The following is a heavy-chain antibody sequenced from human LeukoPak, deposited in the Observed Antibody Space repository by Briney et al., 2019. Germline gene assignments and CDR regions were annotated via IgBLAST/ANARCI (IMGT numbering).Heavy chain of an antibody. CDR1: GTSFSSYY. CDR3: ARMTSGHDF. D-gene: IGHD3-10*01. Sequence: SETLSLTCAVSGTSFSSYYWSWIRQPPGKGLEWIGEVNHSGYTNDNPSLKSRVTISVDTSKNQFSLRLRSVTAADTAVYFCARMTSGHDFWGQGTLVTVSS. CDR2: VNHSGYT. V-gene: IGHV4-34*01. J-gene: IGHJ4*02.